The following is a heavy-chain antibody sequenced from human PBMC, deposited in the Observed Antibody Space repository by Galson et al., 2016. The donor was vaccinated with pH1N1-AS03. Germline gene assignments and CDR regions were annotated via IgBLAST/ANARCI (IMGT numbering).Heavy chain of an antibody. V-gene: IGHV4-39*01. CDR1: GGPIKSSDYF. Sequence: ETLSLTCTVSGGPIKSSDYFWGWIRQPPGKGLEWIGSIYYSGSTYYNPSLKSRVTISVATSKNQFSLKLSSVTAADTAVYYCARRVYGDYVNWFDPWGQGTLVTVSS. CDR2: IYYSGST. D-gene: IGHD4-17*01. CDR3: ARRVYGDYVNWFDP. J-gene: IGHJ5*02.